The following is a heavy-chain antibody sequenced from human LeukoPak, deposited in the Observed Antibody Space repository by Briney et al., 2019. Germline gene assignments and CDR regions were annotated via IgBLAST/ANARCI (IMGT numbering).Heavy chain of an antibody. J-gene: IGHJ3*02. CDR3: ARVTGITMIVVVQSDGFDI. V-gene: IGHV4-39*07. CDR1: GGSISSSSYY. CDR2: LYYSGST. D-gene: IGHD3-22*01. Sequence: SETLSLTCTVSGGSISSSSYYWGWIRQPPGKGLEWIGSLYYSGSTYYNPSLKSRVTISVDTSKNQFSLKLSSVSAADTAVYYCARVTGITMIVVVQSDGFDIWGQGTMVSVSS.